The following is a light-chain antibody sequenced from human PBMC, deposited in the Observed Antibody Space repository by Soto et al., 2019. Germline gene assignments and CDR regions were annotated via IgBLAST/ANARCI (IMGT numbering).Light chain of an antibody. CDR2: GAS. CDR1: QSISSN. V-gene: IGKV3-15*01. CDR3: KQYNNWPPWT. Sequence: EIVMTQSTASLSVSPGEGGSLXCRASQSISSNFDWYQQKAGKAPRPLICGASTRATGILARFSGSGSGTEFTLTLSSLQSEEFAVYYCKQYNNWPPWTFGQGTKVDIK. J-gene: IGKJ1*01.